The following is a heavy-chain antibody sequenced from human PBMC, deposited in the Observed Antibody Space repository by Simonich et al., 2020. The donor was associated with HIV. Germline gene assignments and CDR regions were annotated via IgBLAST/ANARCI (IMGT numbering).Heavy chain of an antibody. CDR3: TSSSGTYYYYYFYMDV. V-gene: IGHV3-73*02. J-gene: IGHJ6*03. CDR2: IRSKANSYAT. D-gene: IGHD1-26*01. CDR1: GFTFSASP. Sequence: EYGGGLVQPGGSLKLSCAASGFTFSASPMHWVRQAFGKGLEWVGRIRSKANSYATEYAASVKGRFTISRDDSKNTAYLQMNSLKTEDTAVYYCTSSSGTYYYYYFYMDVWGKGTTVTVSS.